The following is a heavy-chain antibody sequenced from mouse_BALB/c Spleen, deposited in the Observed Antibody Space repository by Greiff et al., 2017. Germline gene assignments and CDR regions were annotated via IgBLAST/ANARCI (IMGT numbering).Heavy chain of an antibody. CDR2: ISYSGST. D-gene: IGHD1-1*01. Sequence: EVMLVESGPSLVKPSQTLSLTCSVTGDSITSGYWNWIRKFPGNKLEYMGYISYSGSTYYNPSLKSRISITRDTSKNQYYLQLNSVTTEDTATYYCARYHYYGSSYEYYFDYWGQGTTLTVSS. V-gene: IGHV3-8*02. J-gene: IGHJ2*01. CDR3: ARYHYYGSSYEYYFDY. CDR1: GDSITSGY.